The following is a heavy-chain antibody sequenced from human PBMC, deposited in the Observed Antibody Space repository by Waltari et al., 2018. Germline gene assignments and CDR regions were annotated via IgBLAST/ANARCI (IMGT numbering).Heavy chain of an antibody. CDR1: GFTFNDYA. CDR2: ISWNSGSI. D-gene: IGHD1-26*01. Sequence: EVQLVESGGGLVQPGRSLRLSCVASGFTFNDYAMHWVRQAPGKGLEWVSGISWNSGSIGYADSVKGRFTGSRDNAKKSLYLQMNSLRVEDTALYYCAKDRYSGSYSDAFEIWGQGTMVTVSS. V-gene: IGHV3-9*01. CDR3: AKDRYSGSYSDAFEI. J-gene: IGHJ3*02.